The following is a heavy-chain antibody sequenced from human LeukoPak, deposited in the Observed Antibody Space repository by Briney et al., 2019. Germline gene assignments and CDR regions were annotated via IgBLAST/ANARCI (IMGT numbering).Heavy chain of an antibody. CDR2: ISAYNVNT. Sequence: ASVKVSCKASGYTFTSYGISWVRQAPGQGLEWMGWISAYNVNTKYAQKLQGRVTMTTDTSTSTAYMELRSLRPDDTAVYFCARDPRTVVTSEALDYWGQGTLVTVSS. CDR1: GYTFTSYG. V-gene: IGHV1-18*01. D-gene: IGHD4-23*01. CDR3: ARDPRTVVTSEALDY. J-gene: IGHJ4*02.